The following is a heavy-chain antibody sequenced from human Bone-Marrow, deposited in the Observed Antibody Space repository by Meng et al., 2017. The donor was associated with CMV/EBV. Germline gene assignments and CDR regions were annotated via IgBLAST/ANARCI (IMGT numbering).Heavy chain of an antibody. CDR3: ARDTAGSRYDFWSGYYGLSDYYYGMDV. J-gene: IGHJ6*02. CDR2: ISSSSSYI. Sequence: GGSLRLSCAASGFTFSSYSMNWVRQAPGKGLEWVSSISSSSSYIYYADSVKGRFTISRDNAKNSLYLQMNSLRAEDTAVYYCARDTAGSRYDFWSGYYGLSDYYYGMDVWGQGTTVTASS. D-gene: IGHD3-3*01. V-gene: IGHV3-21*01. CDR1: GFTFSSYS.